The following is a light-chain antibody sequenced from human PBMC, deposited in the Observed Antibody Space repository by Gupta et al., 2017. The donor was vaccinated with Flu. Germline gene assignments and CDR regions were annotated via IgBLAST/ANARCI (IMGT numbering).Light chain of an antibody. CDR3: ASNAGRDTWV. CDR2: DVT. CDR1: SNDVGGSNR. V-gene: IGLV2-11*01. Sequence: SAPTQPRSVSGSPGQTVTISCPGSSNDVGGSNRFSWYQHRPGKAPKLHLYDVTARPSGVPVPFSGTKSGNTVSLTISGLEDDADADYYSASNAGRDTWVFGTGTTVTVL. J-gene: IGLJ1*01.